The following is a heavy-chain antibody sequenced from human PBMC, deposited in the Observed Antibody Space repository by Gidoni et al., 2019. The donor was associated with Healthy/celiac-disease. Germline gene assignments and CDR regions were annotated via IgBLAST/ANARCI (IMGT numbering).Heavy chain of an antibody. V-gene: IGHV1-24*01. CDR3: AAAVGIAVAFDY. J-gene: IGHJ4*02. Sequence: QVQLVQSGAAVRTPGASVKVSCKVSEYTLTELSMHWVRQAPGKGLEWMGGFDPEDGETIYAQKCQGRVTMTEDTSTDTAYMELSSLRSEDTAVYYCAAAVGIAVAFDYWGQGTLVTVSS. CDR1: EYTLTELS. CDR2: FDPEDGET. D-gene: IGHD6-19*01.